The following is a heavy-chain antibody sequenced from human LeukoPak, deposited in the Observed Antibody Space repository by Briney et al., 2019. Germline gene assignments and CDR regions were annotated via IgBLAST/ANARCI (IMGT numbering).Heavy chain of an antibody. CDR1: GFTFVIYA. CDR2: ISGDGGST. V-gene: IGHV3-43*02. J-gene: IGHJ4*02. CDR3: AKGITMIVVDGFDC. D-gene: IGHD3-22*01. Sequence: GGSLRLSCAASGFTFVIYAMHWARQAPGKGLEWVSLISGDGGSTYYADSVKGRFTISRDNSKNSLYLQMNSLRTEDTALYYCAKGITMIVVDGFDCWGQGTLVTVSS.